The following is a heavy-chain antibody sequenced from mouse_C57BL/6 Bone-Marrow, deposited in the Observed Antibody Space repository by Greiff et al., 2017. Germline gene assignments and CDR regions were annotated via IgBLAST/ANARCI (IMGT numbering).Heavy chain of an antibody. J-gene: IGHJ4*01. CDR2: IWRGGST. CDR1: GFSLTSYG. CDR3: AKRVTKGYYAMDY. V-gene: IGHV2-5*01. Sequence: VQLQQSGPGLVQPSQSLSITCTVSGFSLTSYGVHWVRQSPGKGLEWRGVIWRGGSTDSNAAFMSRLSITKDNSKSQVFLKMNSLQADDTAIYYGAKRVTKGYYAMDYWGQGTSVTVSS.